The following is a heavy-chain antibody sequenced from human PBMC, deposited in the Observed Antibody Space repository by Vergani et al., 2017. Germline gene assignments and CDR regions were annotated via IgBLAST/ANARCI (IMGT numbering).Heavy chain of an antibody. Sequence: QVQQVQSGAEVKKPGASVKVSCKASGYIFTGYNMHWVRQAPGQGLEWMGWINPTRGDTKYAQKFQGRVTMNRDTSINTAYMELSRLRSDDTAVYYCARGYHYDNSGYRNVLDIWGQGTMVTVSS. V-gene: IGHV1-2*02. D-gene: IGHD3-22*01. CDR2: INPTRGDT. J-gene: IGHJ3*02. CDR3: ARGYHYDNSGYRNVLDI. CDR1: GYIFTGYN.